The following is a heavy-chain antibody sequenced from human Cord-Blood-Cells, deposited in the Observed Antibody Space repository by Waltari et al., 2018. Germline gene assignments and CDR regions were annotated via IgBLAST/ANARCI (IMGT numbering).Heavy chain of an antibody. J-gene: IGHJ4*02. Sequence: QVQLVQSGAEVKKPGSSVKVSCKASGGTFRSYAISRVRQATGQGLEWMGGIIPIFGTANYAQKFQGRVTITADESTSTAYMELSSLRSEDTAVYYCARDRHGYYDSSGYYYFDYWGQGTLVTVSS. CDR2: IIPIFGTA. CDR3: ARDRHGYYDSSGYYYFDY. D-gene: IGHD3-22*01. V-gene: IGHV1-69*01. CDR1: GGTFRSYA.